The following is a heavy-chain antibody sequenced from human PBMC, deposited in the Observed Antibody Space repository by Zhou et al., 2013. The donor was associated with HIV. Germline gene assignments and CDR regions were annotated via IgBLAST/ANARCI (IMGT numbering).Heavy chain of an antibody. CDR2: VNPTLSAP. CDR3: ARGRKAARRFGYYYMDV. CDR1: GGTFFGYG. J-gene: IGHJ6*03. Sequence: QVQLVQSGAEVKKPGSSVKVSCKVSGGTFFGYGVNWVRQAPGQGLEWMGGVNPTLSAPKYAQQFHGRVTMTKDESTNTAYLELTSLKSEDTAVYYCARGRKAARRFGYYYMDVWGKGTTVTVSS. V-gene: IGHV1-69*05. D-gene: IGHD6-6*01.